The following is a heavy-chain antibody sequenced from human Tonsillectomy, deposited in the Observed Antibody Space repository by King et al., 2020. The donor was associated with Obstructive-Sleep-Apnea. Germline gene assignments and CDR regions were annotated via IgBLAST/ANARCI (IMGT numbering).Heavy chain of an antibody. D-gene: IGHD1-14*01. CDR2: IYYSGST. Sequence: QVQLQESGPGLVKPSETLSLTCTVSGGSISSYYWSWIRQPPGKGLEWIGYIYYSGSTNYNPSLKSRATISVDTSKNQFSLKMTSVTAADTTVYYCARGGIPSGWFDPWGQGTLVTVSS. CDR1: GGSISSYY. J-gene: IGHJ5*02. CDR3: ARGGIPSGWFDP. V-gene: IGHV4-59*01.